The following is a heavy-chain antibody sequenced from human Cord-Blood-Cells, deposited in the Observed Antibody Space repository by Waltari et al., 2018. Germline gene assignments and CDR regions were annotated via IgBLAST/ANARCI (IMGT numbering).Heavy chain of an antibody. D-gene: IGHD6-6*01. CDR2: IYHSGST. J-gene: IGHJ3*02. CDR3: ARDSIAARPVGAFDI. Sequence: QVQLQESGPGLVKPSETLSLTCAVSGYSISSGYYWGWIRQAPGKGLEWIGSIYHSGSTYYNPSLKSRVTISVDTSKNQFSLKLSSVTAADTAVYYCARDSIAARPVGAFDIWGQGTMVTVSS. CDR1: GYSISSGYY. V-gene: IGHV4-38-2*02.